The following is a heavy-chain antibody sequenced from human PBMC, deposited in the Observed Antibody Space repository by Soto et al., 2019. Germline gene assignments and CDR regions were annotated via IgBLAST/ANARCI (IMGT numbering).Heavy chain of an antibody. V-gene: IGHV1-18*01. Sequence: QVQLVQSGAGVKKPGASVKVSCKASGYTFASYAISWMRQAPGQGLEWMGWISAYNGNTNYAQKPKGRVTMTTDTSTSTAYRELRSPRSDDTAVYYRASDPPPPDYWGQGTLVTVSS. CDR2: ISAYNGNT. J-gene: IGHJ4*02. CDR1: GYTFASYA. CDR3: ASDPPPPDY.